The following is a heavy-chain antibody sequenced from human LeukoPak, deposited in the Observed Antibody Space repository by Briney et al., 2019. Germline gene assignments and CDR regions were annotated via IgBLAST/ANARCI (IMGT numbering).Heavy chain of an antibody. CDR3: ASGYCSGGSCFYDAFDI. V-gene: IGHV5-51*01. J-gene: IGHJ3*02. CDR1: GYSFTSYW. CDR2: IYPGDSDT. D-gene: IGHD2-15*01. Sequence: MRGESLKISCKGSGYSFTSYWIGWVRQMPGKGLEWMGIIYPGDSDTRYSPSFQGQVTISADKSISTAYLQWSSLKASDTAMYYCASGYCSGGSCFYDAFDIWGQGTMVTVSS.